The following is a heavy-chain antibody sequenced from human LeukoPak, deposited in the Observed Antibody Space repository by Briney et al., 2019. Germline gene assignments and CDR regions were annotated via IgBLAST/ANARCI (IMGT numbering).Heavy chain of an antibody. CDR3: AKDAAAIPDYFDY. J-gene: IGHJ4*02. V-gene: IGHV3-30*18. Sequence: SGGSLRLSCAASGFTFSSYGMHWVRQAPGKGLEWVAVISYDGSNKYYADSVKGRFTISRDNSKNTLYLQMNSLRAEDTAVYYCAKDAAAIPDYFDYWGQGTQVTVSS. D-gene: IGHD2-2*02. CDR1: GFTFSSYG. CDR2: ISYDGSNK.